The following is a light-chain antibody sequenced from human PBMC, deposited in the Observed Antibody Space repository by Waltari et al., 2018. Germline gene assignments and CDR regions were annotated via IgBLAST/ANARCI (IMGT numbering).Light chain of an antibody. Sequence: QSALTQPASVSGSPGQSITISCTGASSDVGGYNYVSWYPHHPGKAPKLMIYEVSNRPSGVSNRFSGSKSGNTASLTISGLQAEDEADYYCSSYTSSSTPYVFGTGTKVTVL. J-gene: IGLJ1*01. CDR3: SSYTSSSTPYV. CDR2: EVS. CDR1: SSDVGGYNY. V-gene: IGLV2-14*01.